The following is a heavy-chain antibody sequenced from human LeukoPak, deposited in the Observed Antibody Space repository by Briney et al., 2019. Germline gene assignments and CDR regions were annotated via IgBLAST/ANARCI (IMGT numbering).Heavy chain of an antibody. CDR1: GGSFSGYY. V-gene: IGHV4-34*01. J-gene: IGHJ4*02. Sequence: SETLSLTCAVYGGSFSGYYWSWIRQPPGKGLEWIGEINHSGSTNYNPSLKSRVTISVDTPKNQFSLKLSSVTAADTAVYYCARGRTVTTYDYWGQGTLVTVSS. CDR2: INHSGST. D-gene: IGHD4-17*01. CDR3: ARGRTVTTYDY.